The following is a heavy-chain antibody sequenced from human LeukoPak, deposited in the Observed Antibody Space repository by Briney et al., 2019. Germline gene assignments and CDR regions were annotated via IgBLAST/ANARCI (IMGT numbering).Heavy chain of an antibody. CDR3: ARDRTASWYGGEDY. V-gene: IGHV1-2*02. CDR1: GYTFTAYY. D-gene: IGHD6-13*01. CDR2: INPNSGDT. J-gene: IGHJ4*02. Sequence: ASVKVSCKASGYTFTAYYIHWVRQAPRHGLEWMGWINPNSGDTDYSQKFQGRVTVTRDTSISTTYMELSRLASDDTAIYYCARDRTASWYGGEDYWGQGTLVTVSS.